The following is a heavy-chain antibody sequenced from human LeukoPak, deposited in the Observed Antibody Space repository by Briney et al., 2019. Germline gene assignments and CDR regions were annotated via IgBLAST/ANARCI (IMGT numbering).Heavy chain of an antibody. J-gene: IGHJ4*02. CDR3: ARDVAGTGD. Sequence: SETLSLTCTVSGGSISSSSYYWGWIRQPPGKGLEWIGNIYYSGSTYYNPSLKSRVTMSVDTSKNQFSLKLSSVTAADTAVYYCARDVAGTGDWGQGTLVTVSS. D-gene: IGHD6-19*01. CDR1: GGSISSSSYY. V-gene: IGHV4-39*07. CDR2: IYYSGST.